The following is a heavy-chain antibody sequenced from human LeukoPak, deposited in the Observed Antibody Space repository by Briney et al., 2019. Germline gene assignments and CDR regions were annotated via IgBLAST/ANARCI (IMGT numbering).Heavy chain of an antibody. V-gene: IGHV3-23*01. CDR1: GITFSTYA. J-gene: IGHJ5*01. Sequence: GGSLRLSCEVSGITFSTYAMAWVRQAPGKGLEWVSTVSNSGDNTYHADSVKGRFTISRDNSKNTVFLQMNRLRGEDTAIYFCAKDGLRGYDFDSWGQGTLVTVAS. CDR2: VSNSGDNT. CDR3: AKDGLRGYDFDS. D-gene: IGHD5-12*01.